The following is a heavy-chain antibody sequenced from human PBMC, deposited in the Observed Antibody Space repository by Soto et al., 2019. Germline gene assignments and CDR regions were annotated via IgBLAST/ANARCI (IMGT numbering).Heavy chain of an antibody. J-gene: IGHJ6*02. Sequence: SLRLSCAASGFTFSSYSMNWVRQAPGKGLEWVSYISSSSSTIYYADSVKGRFTISRDNAKNSLYLQMNSLKTEDTGVYYCTREEMVYAQGYGMDVWGHGTTVTVSS. V-gene: IGHV3-48*01. CDR1: GFTFSSYS. D-gene: IGHD2-8*01. CDR2: ISSSSSTI. CDR3: TREEMVYAQGYGMDV.